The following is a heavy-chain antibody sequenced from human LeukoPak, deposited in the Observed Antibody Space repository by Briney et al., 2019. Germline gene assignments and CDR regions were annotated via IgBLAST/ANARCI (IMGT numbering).Heavy chain of an antibody. V-gene: IGHV3-21*04. Sequence: GGSLRLSCAASGFTFSSYSMNWVRQAPGKGLEWVSSISSSSSYIYYADSVKGRFTISRDNVKNSLYLQMNSLRAEDTAVYYCVRDNPRQQGFAYWGQGTLVTVSS. D-gene: IGHD6-13*01. CDR3: VRDNPRQQGFAY. J-gene: IGHJ4*02. CDR2: ISSSSSYI. CDR1: GFTFSSYS.